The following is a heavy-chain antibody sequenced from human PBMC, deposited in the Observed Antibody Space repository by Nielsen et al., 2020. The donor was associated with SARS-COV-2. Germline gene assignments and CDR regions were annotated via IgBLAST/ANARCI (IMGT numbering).Heavy chain of an antibody. J-gene: IGHJ4*02. D-gene: IGHD6-19*01. CDR1: GFTFSDHY. CDR3: ARRGGWRDDY. CDR2: ITNTGAE. V-gene: IGHV3-69-1*01. Sequence: GGSLRLSCAASGFTFSDHYMTWIRQTPGKGLEWISYITNTGAEYYADSVKGRFTISRDNAKNSLYLQMNSLRAEDTAVYYCARRGGWRDDYWGQGTLVTVSS.